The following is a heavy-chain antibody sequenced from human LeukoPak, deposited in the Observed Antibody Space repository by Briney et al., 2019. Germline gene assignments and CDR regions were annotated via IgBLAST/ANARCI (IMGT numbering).Heavy chain of an antibody. J-gene: IGHJ3*02. CDR1: GGSISSYY. CDR3: AREGTTVTHVDAFDI. CDR2: IYYSGST. Sequence: SETLSLTCTVSGGSISSYYWSWIRQPPGKGLEWIGYIYYSGSTNYNPSLKSRVTISVDTSKNQFSLKLSSVTAADTAVYYCAREGTTVTHVDAFDIWGQGTMVTVSS. V-gene: IGHV4-59*01. D-gene: IGHD4-17*01.